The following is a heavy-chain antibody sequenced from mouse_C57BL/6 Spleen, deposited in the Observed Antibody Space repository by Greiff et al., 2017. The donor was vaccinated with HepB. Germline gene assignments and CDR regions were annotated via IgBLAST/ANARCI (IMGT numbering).Heavy chain of an antibody. Sequence: VQLQQPGAELVMPGASVKLSCKASGYTFTSYWMHWVKQRPGQGLEWIGEIDPSDSYTNYNQKFKGKSTLTVDKSSSTAYMQLSSLTSEDSAVYYCARGYYDYDRYYFDYWGQGTTLTVSS. J-gene: IGHJ2*01. D-gene: IGHD2-4*01. CDR3: ARGYYDYDRYYFDY. CDR1: GYTFTSYW. CDR2: IDPSDSYT. V-gene: IGHV1-69*01.